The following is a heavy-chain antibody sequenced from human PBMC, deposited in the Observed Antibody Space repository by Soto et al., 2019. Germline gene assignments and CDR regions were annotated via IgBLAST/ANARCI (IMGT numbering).Heavy chain of an antibody. Sequence: QVLLEQSGPEVKKPGASVKVSCRASGYSFSNSGISWVRQTPGQGLEWMGWISNFNGDTRYAQNLQGRLIMTTDTTPRNTYIGFESPTSDGTAVYYCVRDVPIPKLAEGFHPRGQGAVGTV. CDR1: GYSFSNSG. D-gene: IGHD1-1*01. CDR2: ISNFNGDT. V-gene: IGHV1-18*01. J-gene: IGHJ3*01. CDR3: VRDVPIPKLAEGFHP.